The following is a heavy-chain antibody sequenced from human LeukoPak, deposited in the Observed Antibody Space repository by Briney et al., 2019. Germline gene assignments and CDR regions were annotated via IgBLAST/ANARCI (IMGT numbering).Heavy chain of an antibody. Sequence: GGSLRLSCAASGFTFSSYGMNWVRQAPGKGLEWVSYISSSSSAIYYADSVKGRFTISRDNAKNSLYLQMNSLRAEDTAVYYCARDHFLIDFWSGYPYYFDYWGQGTLVTVSS. D-gene: IGHD3-3*01. J-gene: IGHJ4*02. V-gene: IGHV3-48*01. CDR2: ISSSSSAI. CDR3: ARDHFLIDFWSGYPYYFDY. CDR1: GFTFSSYG.